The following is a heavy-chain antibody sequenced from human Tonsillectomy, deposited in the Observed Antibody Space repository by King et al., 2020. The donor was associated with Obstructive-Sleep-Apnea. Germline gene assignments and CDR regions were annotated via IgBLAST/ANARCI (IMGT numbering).Heavy chain of an antibody. CDR2: IYNTGST. J-gene: IGHJ5*02. CDR1: GFTVSSNY. Sequence: VQLVESGGGLVQPGGSLRLSCAASGFTVSSNYMSWVRQAPGKGLEWVSVIYNTGSTYYADSVKGRFTISRDNSMNTLYLQMNSLRAEDTAVYYWARGGYSSGWYRAWGQGTLVTVSS. V-gene: IGHV3-66*01. D-gene: IGHD6-19*01. CDR3: ARGGYSSGWYRA.